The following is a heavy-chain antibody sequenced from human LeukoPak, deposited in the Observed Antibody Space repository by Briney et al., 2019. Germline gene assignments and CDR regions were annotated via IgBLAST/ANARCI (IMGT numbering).Heavy chain of an antibody. CDR1: GFTFDDYA. CDR3: ATLVVTAILYYFDY. CDR2: ISWNSGSI. D-gene: IGHD2-21*02. J-gene: IGHJ4*02. Sequence: GGSLRLSCAASGFTFDDYAMHWVRQAPGKGLEWVSGISWNSGSIGYADSVKGRFTISRDNAKNSLYLQMNSLRAEDTAVYYCATLVVTAILYYFDYWGQGTLVTVSS. V-gene: IGHV3-9*01.